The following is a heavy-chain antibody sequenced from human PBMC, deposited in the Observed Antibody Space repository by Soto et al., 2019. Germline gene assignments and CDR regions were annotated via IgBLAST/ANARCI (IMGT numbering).Heavy chain of an antibody. CDR2: IWYDGSNK. CDR3: ARGDTTIAARFVSAN. Sequence: PGGSLRLFCAASGFTFSSYGMHWVRQAPGKGLEWVAVIWYDGSNKYYADSVKGRFTISRDNSKNTLYLQMNSLRAEDTAVYYCARGDTTIAARFVSANWGQGTLVTVSS. CDR1: GFTFSSYG. J-gene: IGHJ4*02. V-gene: IGHV3-33*01. D-gene: IGHD6-6*01.